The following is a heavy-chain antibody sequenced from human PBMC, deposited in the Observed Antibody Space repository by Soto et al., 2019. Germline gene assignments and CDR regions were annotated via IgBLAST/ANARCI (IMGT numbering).Heavy chain of an antibody. V-gene: IGHV3-21*01. CDR1: GFTFSSYS. J-gene: IGHJ4*02. D-gene: IGHD6-13*01. CDR2: ISSSSSYI. CDR3: ARDPPAAAGYAWPFDY. Sequence: GESLKISCAASGFTFSSYSMNWVRQAPGKGLEWVSSISSSSSYIYYADSVKGRFTISRDNAKNSLYLQMNSLRAEDTAVYYCARDPPAAAGYAWPFDYWGQGTLVTVSS.